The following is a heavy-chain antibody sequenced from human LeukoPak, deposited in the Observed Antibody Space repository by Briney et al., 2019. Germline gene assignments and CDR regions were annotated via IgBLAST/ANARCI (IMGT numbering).Heavy chain of an antibody. Sequence: SETLSLTCTVSGGSISSSSYYWGWIRQPPGKGLEWIGSIYYSGSTYYNPSLKSRVTISVDTSKNQFSLKLSSVTAADTAVYYCARAIAVAGSDAFDIWGQGTIVTVSS. CDR2: IYYSGST. CDR3: ARAIAVAGSDAFDI. J-gene: IGHJ3*02. CDR1: GGSISSSSYY. D-gene: IGHD6-19*01. V-gene: IGHV4-39*07.